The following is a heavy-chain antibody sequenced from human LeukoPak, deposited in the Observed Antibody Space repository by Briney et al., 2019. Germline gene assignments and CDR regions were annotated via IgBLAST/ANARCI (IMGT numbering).Heavy chain of an antibody. Sequence: GGSLRLSCAASGFTLSNFYINWVRQAPGMGLEWVSYISSSGSPIYYADSVKGRFSISRDNAKNSLHLQMSSLRDEDTAVYYCARGRPGHYFDYWGQGTLVTVSS. J-gene: IGHJ4*02. V-gene: IGHV3-48*02. CDR1: GFTLSNFY. CDR3: ARGRPGHYFDY. CDR2: ISSSGSPI.